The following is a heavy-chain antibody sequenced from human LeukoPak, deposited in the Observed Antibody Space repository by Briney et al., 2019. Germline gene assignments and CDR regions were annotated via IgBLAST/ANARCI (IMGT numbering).Heavy chain of an antibody. V-gene: IGHV3-23*01. CDR3: AKDFAVYSTSYYDY. CDR1: GFTFRSYA. Sequence: PGGSLRLSCAASGFTFRSYAMSWVRQAPGKGLEWVWAISGSGGSTYYADSVKGRFTISRDNSKTTLYLQVNSLRAEDTAVYHCAKDFAVYSTSYYDYWGQGTLVIVSS. D-gene: IGHD6-13*01. J-gene: IGHJ4*02. CDR2: ISGSGGST.